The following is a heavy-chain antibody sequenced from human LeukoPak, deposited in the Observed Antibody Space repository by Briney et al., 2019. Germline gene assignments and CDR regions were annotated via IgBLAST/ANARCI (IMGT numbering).Heavy chain of an antibody. CDR1: GVTFSSYS. J-gene: IGHJ4*02. Sequence: GGSLRLSCAASGVTFSSYSMNWVRQAPGKGLEWVSSISSSSSYIYYADSVKGRFTISRDNAKNSVCLQMNSLRAEDTAVYYCARGGFNWNDPIDYWGQGTLVTVSS. CDR3: ARGGFNWNDPIDY. V-gene: IGHV3-21*01. D-gene: IGHD1-20*01. CDR2: ISSSSSYI.